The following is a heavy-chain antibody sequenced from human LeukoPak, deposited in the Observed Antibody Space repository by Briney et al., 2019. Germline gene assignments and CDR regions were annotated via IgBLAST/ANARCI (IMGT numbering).Heavy chain of an antibody. V-gene: IGHV3-53*04. J-gene: IGHJ6*02. CDR1: GFAVSSNY. CDR3: ARYNWNDGYYYGMDV. D-gene: IGHD1-1*01. CDR2: IYSGGST. Sequence: GGSLRLSCAASGFAVSSNYMSWVRQAPGKGLEWVSVIYSGGSTYYADPVKGRFTISRHNSKNTLYLQMNSLRAEDTAVYYCARYNWNDGYYYGMDVWGQGTTVTVSS.